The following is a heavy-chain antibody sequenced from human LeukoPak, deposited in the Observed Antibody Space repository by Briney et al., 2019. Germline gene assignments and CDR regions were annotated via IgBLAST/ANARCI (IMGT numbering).Heavy chain of an antibody. Sequence: GASEKVSCKASGYIFPNFAMNSVRQAPRQGLEWMGWINTSTGNPAYAPGFTGHFVFSLDTSVSTAYLQISSLKAEDTAVYYCAKEAFDIWGQGTMVTVSS. J-gene: IGHJ3*02. V-gene: IGHV7-4-1*02. CDR3: AKEAFDI. CDR1: GYIFPNFA. CDR2: INTSTGNP.